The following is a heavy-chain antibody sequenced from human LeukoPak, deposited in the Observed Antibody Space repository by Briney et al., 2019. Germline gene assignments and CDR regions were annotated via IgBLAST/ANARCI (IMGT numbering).Heavy chain of an antibody. V-gene: IGHV3-53*01. CDR1: GFTVSSKH. D-gene: IGHD1-26*01. CDR2: IYVDGST. Sequence: GGSLRLSCAASGFTVSSKHMSWVRQAPGKGLEWVSVIYVDGSTYYVDSVRGRFTISRDNSKNTLFLQMNSLRAEDTAVYYCAGSRIVGVSGHFDYWGQGALVTVSS. J-gene: IGHJ4*02. CDR3: AGSRIVGVSGHFDY.